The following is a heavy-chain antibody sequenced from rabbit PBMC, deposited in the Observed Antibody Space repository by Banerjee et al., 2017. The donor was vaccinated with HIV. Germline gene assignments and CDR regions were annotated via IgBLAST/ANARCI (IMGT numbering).Heavy chain of an antibody. CDR1: GIDFSRSFW. Sequence: QEHLVESGGGLVTLGGSLKLTCKASGIDFSRSFWISWVRQAPGKGLEWIGTIDFGIGRTYYASWAKSRFTISRENTQNTVFLQMTSLTAADTATYFCVSGDGWNNFWGQGTLVTVS. CDR2: IDFGIGRT. J-gene: IGHJ3*01. CDR3: VSGDGWNNF. D-gene: IGHD4-1*01. V-gene: IGHV1S45*01.